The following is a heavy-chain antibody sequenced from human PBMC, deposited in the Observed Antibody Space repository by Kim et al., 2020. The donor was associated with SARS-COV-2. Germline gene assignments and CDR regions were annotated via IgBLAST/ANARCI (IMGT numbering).Heavy chain of an antibody. CDR2: ISGSGDTT. CDR3: AKQRCSGGSCALDH. D-gene: IGHD2-15*01. Sequence: GGSLRLSCAASAITLSDYAMTWVRQAPGEGLEWVSDISGSGDTTYYADSVKGRFSISRDNPKNTLYLQMNSLRAEDTAIYYCAKQRCSGGSCALDHCGQGTLVTVSS. CDR1: AITLSDYA. J-gene: IGHJ4*02. V-gene: IGHV3-23*01.